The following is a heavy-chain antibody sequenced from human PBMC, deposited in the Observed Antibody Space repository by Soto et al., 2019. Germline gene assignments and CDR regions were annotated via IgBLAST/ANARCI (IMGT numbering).Heavy chain of an antibody. J-gene: IGHJ6*02. CDR2: ISVYNGNT. CDR1: GYTFSSYG. D-gene: IGHD2-2*01. V-gene: IGHV1-18*01. Sequence: QVQLVQSGAEVKKPGASVKVSCKASGYTFSSYGVTWVRQAPGQGLEWMGWISVYNGNTNYAQNLQGRVTMTTDTSTKTAYMDLRSLGFDDTAVYYCASTQGSGYCSSASCRNGMDVWGQGTTVTVSS. CDR3: ASTQGSGYCSSASCRNGMDV.